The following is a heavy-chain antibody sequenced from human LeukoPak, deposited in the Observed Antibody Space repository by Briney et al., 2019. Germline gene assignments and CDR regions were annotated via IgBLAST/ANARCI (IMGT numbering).Heavy chain of an antibody. J-gene: IGHJ4*02. CDR2: MSPYSGNT. V-gene: IGHV1-8*01. D-gene: IGHD6-19*01. Sequence: GASVKVSCKASGYTFTGYDINWVRQATGQGLEWMGWMSPYSGNTDYAQKFQGRVTMTRDTSISTAYMELSTLSSEDTAVYYCARALSGCVLCFDYWGQGSLVTVSS. CDR3: ARALSGCVLCFDY. CDR1: GYTFTGYD.